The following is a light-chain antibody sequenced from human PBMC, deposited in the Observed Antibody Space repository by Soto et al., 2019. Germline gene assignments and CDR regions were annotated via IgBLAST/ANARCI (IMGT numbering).Light chain of an antibody. CDR2: AAS. CDR1: QGISSY. V-gene: IGKV1-9*01. J-gene: IGKJ2*01. CDR3: QQLNSYPRT. Sequence: IPLTQSPSSLSASVGDRVTITCRASQGISSYLAWYQQKPGKAPKLLVYAASTLQSGVPSRFRGSGSGTDFTLTISSLQPEDFATYYCQQLNSYPRTFGQGTKLEIK.